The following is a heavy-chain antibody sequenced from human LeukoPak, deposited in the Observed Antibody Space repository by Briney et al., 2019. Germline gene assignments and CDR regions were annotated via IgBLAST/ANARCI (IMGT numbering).Heavy chain of an antibody. V-gene: IGHV3-33*08. J-gene: IGHJ3*02. D-gene: IGHD3-22*01. CDR1: GFTFSSYG. CDR3: ARDVPAYYYDSSGYTDAFDI. Sequence: GGSLRLSCAASGFTFSSYGMHWVRQAPGKGLEWVAVIWYDGSNKYYADSVKGRLTISRDNSKNTLYLQMNSLRAEDMAVYYCARDVPAYYYDSSGYTDAFDIWGQGTMVTVSS. CDR2: IWYDGSNK.